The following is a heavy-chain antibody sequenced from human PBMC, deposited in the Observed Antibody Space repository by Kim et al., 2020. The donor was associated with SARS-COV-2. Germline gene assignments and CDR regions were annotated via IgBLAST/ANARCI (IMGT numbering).Heavy chain of an antibody. CDR3: TPFNRQDTFHA. V-gene: IGHV3-15*01. Sequence: GGSLRLSCAASAFTLNNVWMNWVRQPPGKGLEWLGVIKNKPTGGTTHFAALVEGRFTISKADSKNMLHLQINSLKTEDTAMYYCTPFNRQDTFHAWGRGT. J-gene: IGHJ3*01. CDR1: AFTLNNVW. CDR2: IKNKPTGGTT.